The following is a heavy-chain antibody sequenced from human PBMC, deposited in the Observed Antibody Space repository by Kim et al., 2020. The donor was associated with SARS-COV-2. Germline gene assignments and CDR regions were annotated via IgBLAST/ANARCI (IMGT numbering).Heavy chain of an antibody. Sequence: ASVKVSCKASGYTFTSYAMNWVRQAPGQGLEWMGWINTNTGNPTYAQGFTGRFVFSLDTSVSTAYLQISSLKAEDTAVYYCASTSRGDGEIQSEAGLGYYGMDVWGQGTTVTVSS. J-gene: IGHJ6*02. CDR1: GYTFTSYA. D-gene: IGHD4-17*01. CDR2: INTNTGNP. V-gene: IGHV7-4-1*02. CDR3: ASTSRGDGEIQSEAGLGYYGMDV.